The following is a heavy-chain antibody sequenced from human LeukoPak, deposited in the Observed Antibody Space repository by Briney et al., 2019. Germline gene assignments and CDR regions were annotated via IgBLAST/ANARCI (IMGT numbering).Heavy chain of an antibody. J-gene: IGHJ4*02. CDR2: ISYDGSNK. D-gene: IGHD1-7*01. CDR3: ARDLTGTTNY. V-gene: IGHV3-30-3*01. Sequence: GGSLRLSCAASGFTFSSYAMHWIRQAPGKGLEWVAVISYDGSNKYYADSVKGRFTISRDNSKNTLYLQMNSLRAEDTAVYYCARDLTGTTNYWGQGTLVTVSS. CDR1: GFTFSSYA.